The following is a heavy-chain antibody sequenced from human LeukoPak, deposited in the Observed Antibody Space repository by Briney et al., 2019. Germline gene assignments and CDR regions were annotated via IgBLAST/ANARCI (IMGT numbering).Heavy chain of an antibody. CDR1: GFTFSSYW. Sequence: PGGSLRLSCAASGFTFSSYWMSWVRQAPGKGLEWVANIKQDGSEKYYVDSVKGRFTISRDNAKNSLYLQMNSLRAEDTAVYYCARDYYDSSGYRYYYYYMDVWGKGTTVTISS. J-gene: IGHJ6*03. CDR3: ARDYYDSSGYRYYYYYMDV. V-gene: IGHV3-7*01. CDR2: IKQDGSEK. D-gene: IGHD3-22*01.